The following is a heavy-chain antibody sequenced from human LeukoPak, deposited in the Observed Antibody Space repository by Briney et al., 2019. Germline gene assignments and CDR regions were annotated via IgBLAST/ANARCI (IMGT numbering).Heavy chain of an antibody. J-gene: IGHJ5*02. D-gene: IGHD2-8*01. V-gene: IGHV4-59*01. CDR2: IYYSGSN. CDR3: AREGDKYANWFDT. CDR1: GGSINSYY. Sequence: SETLSLTCTVSGGSINSYYWSWIRQPPGKGLEWVGYIYYSGSNNYNPSLKRRVTISVDTSKKQYSLNLSSVTAADTAVYYCAREGDKYANWFDTWGQGTLVTVSS.